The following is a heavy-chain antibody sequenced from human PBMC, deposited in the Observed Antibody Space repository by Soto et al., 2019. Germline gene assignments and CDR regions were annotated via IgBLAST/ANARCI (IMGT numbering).Heavy chain of an antibody. CDR1: GGSISSGGYY. D-gene: IGHD6-19*01. V-gene: IGHV4-31*03. Sequence: SETLSLTCTVSGGSISSGGYYWSWIRQHPGKGLEWIGYIYDNDSTYYNPSLKSRVTMSVDMSRNQFSLKLSSVTAADTAVYYCARHHMAATDLYFDYWGQGTRVTVPS. CDR2: IYDNDST. J-gene: IGHJ4*02. CDR3: ARHHMAATDLYFDY.